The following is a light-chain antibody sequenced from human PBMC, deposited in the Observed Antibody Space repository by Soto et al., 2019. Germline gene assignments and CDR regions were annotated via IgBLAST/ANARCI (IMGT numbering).Light chain of an antibody. Sequence: QSALTQPASVSGSPGQSITISCTGTSSDVGGYNFVSWYQQHPGKAPKFIIYDVRNRPSGVSNRFSGSRSGNTASLTISGLQAEDEADYSCISYTSSSTVIFGGGTKLTVL. V-gene: IGLV2-14*03. CDR2: DVR. J-gene: IGLJ2*01. CDR1: SSDVGGYNF. CDR3: ISYTSSSTVI.